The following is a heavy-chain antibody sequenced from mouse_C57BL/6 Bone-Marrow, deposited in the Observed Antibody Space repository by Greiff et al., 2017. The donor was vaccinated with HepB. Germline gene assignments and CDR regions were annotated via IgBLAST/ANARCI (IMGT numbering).Heavy chain of an antibody. CDR3: ARGGYGAMDY. Sequence: EVHLVESGGGLVKPGGSLKLSCAASGFTFSSYAMSWVRQTPEKRLEWVATISDGGSYTYYPDNVKGRFTISRDNAKNNLYLQMSHLKSEDTAMYYCARGGYGAMDYWGQGTSVTVSS. V-gene: IGHV5-4*01. CDR2: ISDGGSYT. D-gene: IGHD3-1*01. J-gene: IGHJ4*01. CDR1: GFTFSSYA.